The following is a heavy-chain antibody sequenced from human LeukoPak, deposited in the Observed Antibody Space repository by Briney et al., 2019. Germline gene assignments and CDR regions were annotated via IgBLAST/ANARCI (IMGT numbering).Heavy chain of an antibody. J-gene: IGHJ4*02. CDR2: MNPNSGNT. D-gene: IGHD5-18*01. V-gene: IGHV1-8*03. Sequence: VASVKVSCKASGYTFTSYDINWVRQATRQGLEWMGWMNPNSGNTGYAQKFQGRVTITRNTSISTAYMELSRLRSEDTAAYYCARGPSQLWLIDYWGQGTLVTVSS. CDR1: GYTFTSYD. CDR3: ARGPSQLWLIDY.